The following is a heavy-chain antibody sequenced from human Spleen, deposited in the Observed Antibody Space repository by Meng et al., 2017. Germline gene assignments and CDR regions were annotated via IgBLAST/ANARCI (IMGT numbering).Heavy chain of an antibody. D-gene: IGHD6-19*01. Sequence: GESLKISCAASGFTFSNYVMNWVRQAPGKGLEWVSRINTDASSTTYADSVKGRFTISRDDAKNTVYLQMNSLRAEDTAVYYCARDPIISGWYDGFDIWGQGTMVTVSS. V-gene: IGHV3-74*03. CDR2: INTDASST. CDR3: ARDPIISGWYDGFDI. J-gene: IGHJ3*02. CDR1: GFTFSNYV.